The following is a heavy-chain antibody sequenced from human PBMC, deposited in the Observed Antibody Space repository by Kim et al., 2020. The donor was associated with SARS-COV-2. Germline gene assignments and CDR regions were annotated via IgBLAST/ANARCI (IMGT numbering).Heavy chain of an antibody. CDR3: AKVPRGSTSRKGGYYYYYMDV. CDR1: GFTFSSYA. D-gene: IGHD2-2*01. J-gene: IGHJ6*03. V-gene: IGHV3-23*01. CDR2: ISGSGGST. Sequence: GGSLRLSCAASGFTFSSYAMSWVRQAPGKGLEWVSAISGSGGSTYYADSVKGRFTISRDNSKNTLYLQMNSLRAEDTAVYYCAKVPRGSTSRKGGYYYYYMDVWGKGTTVTVSS.